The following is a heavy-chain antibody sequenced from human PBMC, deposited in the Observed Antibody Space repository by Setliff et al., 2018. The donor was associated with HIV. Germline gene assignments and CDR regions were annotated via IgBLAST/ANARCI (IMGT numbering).Heavy chain of an antibody. V-gene: IGHV3-23*01. CDR3: ARDGNYYYYYMDV. J-gene: IGHJ6*03. CDR2: ISDSGVGT. Sequence: GGSLRLSCAASGFTFSGYAMSWVRQAPGKGPEWVSAISDSGVGTYYGDSVKGRFTISRDNAKNSLYLQMNSLRAEDTAVYYCARDGNYYYYYMDVWGKGTTVTVSS. CDR1: GFTFSGYA. D-gene: IGHD1-26*01.